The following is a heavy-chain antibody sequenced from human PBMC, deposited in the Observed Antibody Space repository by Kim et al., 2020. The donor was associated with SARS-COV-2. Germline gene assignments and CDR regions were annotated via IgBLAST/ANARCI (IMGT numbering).Heavy chain of an antibody. V-gene: IGHV1-2*06. D-gene: IGHD3-16*01. CDR1: GFTVTAYY. CDR3: ASSSPYFRDYYNYPMDV. Sequence: ASVKVSCKASGFTVTAYYMNWVRQAPGQGLEWMGRINPHNGVTNYAQKFQGRVTVTRDTSISTGYMELSRLTSDDTAVYYCASSSPYFRDYYNYPMDVWGQGTTVTVSS. J-gene: IGHJ6*02. CDR2: INPHNGVT.